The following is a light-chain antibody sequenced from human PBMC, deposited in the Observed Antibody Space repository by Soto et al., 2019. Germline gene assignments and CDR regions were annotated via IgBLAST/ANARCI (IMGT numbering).Light chain of an antibody. J-gene: IGKJ1*01. V-gene: IGKV4-1*01. CDR3: QQYCSSPWT. CDR2: WAS. Sequence: DIVMTQSPDSLAVSLGERATINCKSSQRVLYSSSNKNYLAWYQQKPGHPPTLLIYWASTRESGVTDRFSGSGSGTDFTLTISSLQAEDGAVYYCQQYCSSPWTFGQGTKVEIK. CDR1: QRVLYSSSNKNY.